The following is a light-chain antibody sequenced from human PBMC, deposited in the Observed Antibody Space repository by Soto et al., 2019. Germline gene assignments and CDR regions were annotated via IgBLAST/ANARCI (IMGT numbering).Light chain of an antibody. CDR1: TSNIGSKT. CDR2: RNN. J-gene: IGLJ2*01. CDR3: SSYTTNITPVV. Sequence: QSVLTQPPSASATPGQRVTISCSGGTSNIGSKTVNWYQHLPATAPKLLIHRNNQRPSGVSDRFSGSKSGTSASLAISGLQSEDEADYYCSSYTTNITPVVFGGGTKLTVL. V-gene: IGLV1-44*01.